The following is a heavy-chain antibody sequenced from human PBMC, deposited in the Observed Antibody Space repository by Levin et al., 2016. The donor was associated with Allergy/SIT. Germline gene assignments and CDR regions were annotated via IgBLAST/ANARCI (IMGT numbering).Heavy chain of an antibody. CDR1: GFTFSSYW. Sequence: GGSLRLSCAASGFTFSSYWMHWVRQAPGKGLVWVSRIKYDGSVTNYADSVKGRFTISRDNAKNTVLLQMNSLRVEDTAVYYCARDWKNGMDVWGHGTTVTVSS. CDR2: IKYDGSVT. V-gene: IGHV3-74*01. D-gene: IGHD1-1*01. CDR3: ARDWKNGMDV. J-gene: IGHJ6*02.